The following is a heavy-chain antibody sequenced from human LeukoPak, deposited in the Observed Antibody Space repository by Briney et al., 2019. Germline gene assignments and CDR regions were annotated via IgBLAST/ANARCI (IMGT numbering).Heavy chain of an antibody. CDR1: GFRFSDFT. Sequence: GGSLRLSCAASGFRFSDFTMTWVRQAPGKGPDWVSAIGGRGGSTYYADSLGGRFTISRDNSKDMLYLQMNSLKVEDTATYYCGKEGGAWGQGTKVTVSS. V-gene: IGHV3-23*01. CDR2: IGGRGGST. CDR3: GKEGGA. D-gene: IGHD3-16*01. J-gene: IGHJ5*02.